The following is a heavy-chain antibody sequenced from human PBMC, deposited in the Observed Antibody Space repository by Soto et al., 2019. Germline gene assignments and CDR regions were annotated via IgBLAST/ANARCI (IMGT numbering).Heavy chain of an antibody. J-gene: IGHJ5*02. CDR1: GGSISSYY. D-gene: IGHD6-6*01. CDR2: IYTNGST. Sequence: PSETLSLTCTVSGGSISSYYWSWIRQPAGKGLEWIGRIYTNGSTNYNPPLKSLVTMSVDKSKNQFPVKLSSVTAADAAVYYCSRDVAYSCSSGWFDPWGRGTLVTVSS. CDR3: SRDVAYSCSSGWFDP. V-gene: IGHV4-4*07.